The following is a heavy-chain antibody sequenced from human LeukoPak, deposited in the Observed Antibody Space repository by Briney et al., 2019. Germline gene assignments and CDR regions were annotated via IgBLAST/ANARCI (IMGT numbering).Heavy chain of an antibody. Sequence: PGESLRLCRSASGFTFSSYAMHWVRQAPGKGLEYVSAISSNGGSTYYADSVKGRFTISRDNSKNTLYLQMSSLRAEDTAVYYCVKGRVVPAAPLDYWGQGTLVTVSS. CDR2: ISSNGGST. D-gene: IGHD2-2*01. J-gene: IGHJ4*02. CDR3: VKGRVVPAAPLDY. V-gene: IGHV3-64D*06. CDR1: GFTFSSYA.